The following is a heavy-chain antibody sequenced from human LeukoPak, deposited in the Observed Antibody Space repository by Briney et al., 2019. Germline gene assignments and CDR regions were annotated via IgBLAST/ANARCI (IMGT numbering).Heavy chain of an antibody. V-gene: IGHV3-48*03. Sequence: PGGSLRLSCAASGFNFSSYEMNWVRQAPGKGLEWVSYISSSGSTIYYADSVKGRFTISRDNAKNSLYLQMNSLRAEDTAVYYCARERHTAITQGGMDVWGKGTTVTVSS. CDR2: ISSSGSTI. D-gene: IGHD5-18*01. CDR1: GFNFSSYE. CDR3: ARERHTAITQGGMDV. J-gene: IGHJ6*04.